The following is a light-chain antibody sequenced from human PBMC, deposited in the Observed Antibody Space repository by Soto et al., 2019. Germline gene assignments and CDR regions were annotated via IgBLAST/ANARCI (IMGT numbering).Light chain of an antibody. J-gene: IGKJ1*01. Sequence: EIQMSHSPSTLSLSPGDIATMTCRASQSISSWLAWYQQKPGKAPKLLIYKASTLKSGVPSRFSGSGSGTEFTLTISSLQPEDFATYYCQLSNSQPDPFGQGTKV. CDR1: QSISSW. V-gene: IGKV1-5*03. CDR3: QLSNSQPDP. CDR2: KAS.